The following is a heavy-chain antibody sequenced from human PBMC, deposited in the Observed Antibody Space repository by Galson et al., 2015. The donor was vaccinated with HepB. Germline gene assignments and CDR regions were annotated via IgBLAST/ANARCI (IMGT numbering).Heavy chain of an antibody. V-gene: IGHV3-30*18. J-gene: IGHJ6*03. CDR2: ISYDGNSK. D-gene: IGHD3-3*02. CDR1: GFTFYSYG. CDR3: AKDEKQLAIPNYYYYMDV. Sequence: SLRLSCAASGFTFYSYGMHWVRQAPGKGLVWVALISYDGNSKYYADSVRGRFTISRDNSKNTLYLQMNSLRGEDTALYYCAKDEKQLAIPNYYYYMDVGGKGTTVTVSS.